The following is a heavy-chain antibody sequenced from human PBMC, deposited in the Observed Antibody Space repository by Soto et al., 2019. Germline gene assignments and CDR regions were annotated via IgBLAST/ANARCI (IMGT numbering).Heavy chain of an antibody. Sequence: HPGGSLRLSCAASGFTLSSYATSWVRQAPGKGLEWVSAISGSGGSTYHADSVKGRFTISRDNSKNTLYLQMNSLRAEDTALYYCAKFECSGESNDGSCYAYYGMDVWGQGTTVTVSS. CDR2: ISGSGGST. CDR3: AKFECSGESNDGSCYAYYGMDV. V-gene: IGHV3-23*01. D-gene: IGHD2-15*01. CDR1: GFTLSSYA. J-gene: IGHJ6*02.